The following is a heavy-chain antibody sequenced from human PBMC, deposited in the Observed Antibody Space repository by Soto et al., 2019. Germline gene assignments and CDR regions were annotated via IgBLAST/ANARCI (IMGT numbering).Heavy chain of an antibody. D-gene: IGHD4-17*01. CDR3: ARDQEPEYGDPPYYFDY. J-gene: IGHJ4*02. Sequence: EVQLVESGGGLVQPGGSLRLSCAASGFTVSSNYMSWVRQAPGKGLEWVSVIYSGGSTYYADSVKGRFTISRDNSKNTRYLQMNSLRAEDTAVYYCARDQEPEYGDPPYYFDYWGQGTLVTVSS. CDR1: GFTVSSNY. V-gene: IGHV3-66*01. CDR2: IYSGGST.